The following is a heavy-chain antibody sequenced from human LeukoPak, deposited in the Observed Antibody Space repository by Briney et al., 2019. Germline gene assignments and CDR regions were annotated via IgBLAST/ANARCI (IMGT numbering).Heavy chain of an antibody. CDR3: AKPSFTFGGVIAPFDY. D-gene: IGHD3-16*02. CDR2: IRYDGGNK. J-gene: IGHJ4*02. Sequence: GGSLRLSCAASGFTFSSYGMHWVRQAPGKGLEWVAFIRYDGGNKYYADSVKGRFTISRDNSKNTLYLQMNSLRAEDTAVYYCAKPSFTFGGVIAPFDYWGQGTLVTVSS. V-gene: IGHV3-30*02. CDR1: GFTFSSYG.